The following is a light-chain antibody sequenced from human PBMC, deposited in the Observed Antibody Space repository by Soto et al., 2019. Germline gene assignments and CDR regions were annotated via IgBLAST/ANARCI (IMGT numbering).Light chain of an antibody. Sequence: EIVLTQSPGTLSLSPGERATLSCMASQSVSSSYLAWYQQKPGQAPRLLIYGASSRATGIPDRFSGSGSGTDFTLTISRLEPEDFAVYYCQQYGSSPRTFGQGPKVDIK. CDR1: QSVSSSY. J-gene: IGKJ1*01. CDR2: GAS. V-gene: IGKV3-20*01. CDR3: QQYGSSPRT.